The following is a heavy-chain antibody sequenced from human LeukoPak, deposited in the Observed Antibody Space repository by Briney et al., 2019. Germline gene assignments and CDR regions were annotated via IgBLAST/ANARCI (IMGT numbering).Heavy chain of an antibody. CDR3: VRREGFFYYFDY. D-gene: IGHD1-26*01. J-gene: IGHJ4*02. CDR1: GFSFSSYE. Sequence: GGSLRLSCAASGFSFSSYEMNWVRQAPGKGLEWVSYISSSGRTIYYADSVKGRFTISRDNAKNSLYLQMNSLRAEHTAVYYCVRREGFFYYFDYWGQGTLVTVSS. CDR2: ISSSGRTI. V-gene: IGHV3-48*03.